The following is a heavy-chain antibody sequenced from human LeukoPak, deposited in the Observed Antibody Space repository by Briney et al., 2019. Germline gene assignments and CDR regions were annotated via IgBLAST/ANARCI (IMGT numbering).Heavy chain of an antibody. V-gene: IGHV3-7*01. CDR2: IKEDGNEK. CDR3: ARDYPPGDY. CDR1: GFNFNNFF. D-gene: IGHD3-16*02. Sequence: GGSLRLSCTAPGFNFNNFFMTWVRQAPGKGLEWVANIKEDGNEKYYVDSVKGRFTISRDNANNSLYPQMNSLGTEDTAVYFCARDYPPGDYWGQGTLVTVSS. J-gene: IGHJ4*02.